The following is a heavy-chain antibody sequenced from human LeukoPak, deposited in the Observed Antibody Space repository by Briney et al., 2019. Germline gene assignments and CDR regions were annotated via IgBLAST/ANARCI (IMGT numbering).Heavy chain of an antibody. J-gene: IGHJ5*02. CDR1: GGSISSSSYY. CDR2: IYYSGST. CDR3: ARHEGTYYDFWSGYYSDWFDP. D-gene: IGHD3-3*01. Sequence: SETLSLTCTVSGGSISSSSYYWGWIRQPPGKGLEWIGSIYYSGSTYYNPSLKSRVTISVDTSKNQFSLKLSSVTAAGTAVYYCARHEGTYYDFWSGYYSDWFDPWGQGTLVTVSS. V-gene: IGHV4-39*01.